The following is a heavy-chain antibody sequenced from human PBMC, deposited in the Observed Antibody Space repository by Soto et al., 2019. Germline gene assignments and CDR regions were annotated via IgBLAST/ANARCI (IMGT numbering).Heavy chain of an antibody. V-gene: IGHV1-46*01. Sequence: ASVKVSCKASGYTFTSYYMHWVRQAPGQGLERMGIIKPSGGSTSYAQKFQGRVTMTRDTSTSTVYMVLSSLRSEDTAVYYCARGPGYSYGYQWYYYYYYYMDVWGKGTTVTVSS. D-gene: IGHD5-18*01. J-gene: IGHJ6*03. CDR3: ARGPGYSYGYQWYYYYYYYMDV. CDR2: IKPSGGST. CDR1: GYTFTSYY.